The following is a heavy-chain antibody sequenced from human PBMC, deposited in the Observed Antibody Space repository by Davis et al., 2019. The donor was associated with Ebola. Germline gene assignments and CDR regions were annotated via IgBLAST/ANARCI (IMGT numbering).Heavy chain of an antibody. V-gene: IGHV1-18*01. CDR2: ISAYNGNT. D-gene: IGHD4-17*01. CDR1: GGTFSSYA. CDR3: ARDLRVTTFELFY. Sequence: ASVKVSCKASGGTFSSYAISWVRQAPGQGLEWMGWISAYNGNTNYAQKLQGRVTMTTDTSTSTAYMELRSLRSDDTAVYYCARDLRVTTFELFYWGQGTLVTVSS. J-gene: IGHJ4*02.